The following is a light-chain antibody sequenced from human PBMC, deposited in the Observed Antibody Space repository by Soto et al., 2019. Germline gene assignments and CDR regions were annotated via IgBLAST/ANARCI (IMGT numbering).Light chain of an antibody. V-gene: IGKV1-39*01. CDR3: QQSYSTPFT. CDR2: AAS. Sequence: DIQMTQSPSSLSASVGDRVTITCRASQSISSYLNWYQQKPGKAPKLLIYAASSLQSGVPSRFSGSGSATDFTLTISSLQPEDFTTYYSQQSYSTPFTFGQGTRLDIK. CDR1: QSISSY. J-gene: IGKJ5*01.